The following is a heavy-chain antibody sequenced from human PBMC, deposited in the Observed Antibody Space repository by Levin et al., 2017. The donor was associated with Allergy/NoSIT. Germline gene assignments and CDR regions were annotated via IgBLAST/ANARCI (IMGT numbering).Heavy chain of an antibody. CDR3: TKDRISMIGGWFDP. CDR2: ISYEGINK. V-gene: IGHV3-30*18. D-gene: IGHD3-22*01. J-gene: IGHJ5*02. Sequence: GESLKISCTASGFTFSTYGMHWVRQAPGKGLEWVAHISYEGINKYYPDSVKGRFTISRDNSKNTLYLQMNSLRAEDTAIYYCTKDRISMIGGWFDPWGQGTLVTVSS. CDR1: GFTFSTYG.